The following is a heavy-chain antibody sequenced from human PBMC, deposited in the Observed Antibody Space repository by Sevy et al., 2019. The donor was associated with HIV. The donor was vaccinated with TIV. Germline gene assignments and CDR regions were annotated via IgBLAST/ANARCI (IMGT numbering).Heavy chain of an antibody. CDR3: ASRTYYYDSSGYYRDY. CDR2: ISGSGGST. J-gene: IGHJ4*02. CDR1: GFTFRSYA. D-gene: IGHD3-22*01. Sequence: GGSLRLSCAASGFTFRSYAMSWVRQAPGKGLEWVSAISGSGGSTYYADSVKGRFTISRDNSKNTLYLQMNSLGAEDTAVYYCASRTYYYDSSGYYRDYWGQGTLVTVSS. V-gene: IGHV3-23*01.